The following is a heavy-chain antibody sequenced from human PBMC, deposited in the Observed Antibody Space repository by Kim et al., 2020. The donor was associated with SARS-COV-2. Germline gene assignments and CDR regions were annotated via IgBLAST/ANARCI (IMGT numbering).Heavy chain of an antibody. D-gene: IGHD3-10*01. J-gene: IGHJ4*02. V-gene: IGHV3-33*05. CDR3: ARVGYYGSGSYGIDY. Sequence: GGSLRLSCAASGFTFSSYGMHWVRQAPGKGLEWVAVISYDGSNKYYADSVKGRFTISRDNSKNTLYLQMNSLRAEDTAVYYCARVGYYGSGSYGIDYWGQGTLVTVSS. CDR2: ISYDGSNK. CDR1: GFTFSSYG.